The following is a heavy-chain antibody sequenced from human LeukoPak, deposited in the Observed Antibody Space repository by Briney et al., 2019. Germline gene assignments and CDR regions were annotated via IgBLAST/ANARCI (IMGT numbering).Heavy chain of an antibody. J-gene: IGHJ4*02. CDR1: GFTFSSHA. CDR3: ARALTTLMYEGY. D-gene: IGHD1-1*01. Sequence: NPGGSLRLSCAASGFTFSSHAMSWVRQAPGKGLEWVSSISGSNSYIFYADSVKGRFTVSRDNAKDSLYLQMNSLRAEDTAVYYCARALTTLMYEGYWGQGTLVTVSS. V-gene: IGHV3-21*01. CDR2: ISGSNSYI.